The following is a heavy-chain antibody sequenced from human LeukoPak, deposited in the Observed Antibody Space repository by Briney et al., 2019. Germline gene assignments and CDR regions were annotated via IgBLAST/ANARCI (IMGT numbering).Heavy chain of an antibody. Sequence: KSSETLSLTCAVYGGSFSGYYWSWIRQPPGKGLEWIGEIHPSGSTNYNPSLESRVTISVDTSKNQSSLSLRSVTAADTAVYYCARGQDSSKSGYWGQGTPVTVSS. CDR1: GGSFSGYY. J-gene: IGHJ4*02. D-gene: IGHD4-11*01. V-gene: IGHV4-34*01. CDR3: ARGQDSSKSGY. CDR2: IHPSGST.